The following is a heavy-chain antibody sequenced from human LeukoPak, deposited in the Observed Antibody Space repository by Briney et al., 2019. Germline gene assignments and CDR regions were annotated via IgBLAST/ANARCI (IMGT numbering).Heavy chain of an antibody. CDR2: INHSGST. D-gene: IGHD3-16*02. Sequence: SETLSLICAVYGGSFSGYYWSWIRQPPGKGLEWIGEINHSGSTNYIPPLKSRVTISVDTSKNQFSLKLSSVTGADTAVYYCARESLGVWGSYRHFDYWGQGTLVTVSS. V-gene: IGHV4-34*01. J-gene: IGHJ4*02. CDR3: ARESLGVWGSYRHFDY. CDR1: GGSFSGYY.